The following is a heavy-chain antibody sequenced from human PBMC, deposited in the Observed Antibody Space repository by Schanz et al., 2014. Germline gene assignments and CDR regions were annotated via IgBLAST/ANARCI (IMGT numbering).Heavy chain of an antibody. J-gene: IGHJ4*02. CDR1: GYTFTSYD. CDR3: ARGRTFDY. Sequence: QVQLIQSGAEVKKPGASVKVSCTASGYTFTSYDINWVRQAPGQGLEWLGLMNPNSGNPGFAQKFRGRVTITSNTYMSTAYIELHILTSEDTAVYYCARGRTFDYWGQGTLVTVSS. V-gene: IGHV1-8*01. CDR2: MNPNSGNP.